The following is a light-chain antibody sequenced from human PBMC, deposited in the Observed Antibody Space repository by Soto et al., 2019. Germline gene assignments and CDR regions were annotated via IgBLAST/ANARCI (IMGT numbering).Light chain of an antibody. V-gene: IGKV3-20*01. J-gene: IGKJ4*01. CDR2: GAS. CDR3: QQYSSSPLT. CDR1: ESVRSSH. Sequence: ERVMTQSPATLSVSPGERSTLSCMTSESVRSSHLAWYQQKPGQAPRLLIYGASSRATGIPERFSGSGSGTDFTLTISRLAPEDFAVYHCQQYSSSPLTFGGGTKVDIK.